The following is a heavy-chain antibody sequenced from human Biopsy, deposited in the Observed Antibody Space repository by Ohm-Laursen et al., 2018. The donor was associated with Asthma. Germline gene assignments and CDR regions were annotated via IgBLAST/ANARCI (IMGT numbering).Heavy chain of an antibody. Sequence: SSLRLPCTASGFTFRSYAMHWVRQAPGKGLEWVAVGGSYYDGGLKYYADSVNGRFTVSRDDSKNTLYLQMNSLRPDDTAVYYCARDVMEWYLPAFDFWGQGILVTVSS. CDR1: GFTFRSYA. CDR2: GGSYYDGGLK. J-gene: IGHJ4*02. CDR3: ARDVMEWYLPAFDF. D-gene: IGHD3-3*01. V-gene: IGHV3-30-3*01.